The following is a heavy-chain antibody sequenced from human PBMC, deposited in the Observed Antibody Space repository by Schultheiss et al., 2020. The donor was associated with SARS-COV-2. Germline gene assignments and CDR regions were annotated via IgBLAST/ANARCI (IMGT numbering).Heavy chain of an antibody. V-gene: IGHV4-34*01. CDR2: IYYSGST. Sequence: SETLSLTCAVYGGSFSGYYWSWIRQPPGKGLEWIGYIYYSGSTYYNPSLKSRVTISVDTSKNQFSLKLSSVTAADTAEYYCARGGSYGELLWYFDYWGQGTLVTVSS. J-gene: IGHJ4*02. CDR1: GGSFSGYY. D-gene: IGHD4-17*01. CDR3: ARGGSYGELLWYFDY.